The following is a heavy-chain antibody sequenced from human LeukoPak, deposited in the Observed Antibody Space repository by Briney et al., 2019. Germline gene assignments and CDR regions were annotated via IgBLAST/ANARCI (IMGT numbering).Heavy chain of an antibody. J-gene: IGHJ4*02. CDR1: GGSISSSSYY. CDR2: IYYSGST. V-gene: IGHV4-39*01. CDR3: AKGRRGTYDSSGYGDY. D-gene: IGHD3-22*01. Sequence: SETLSLTCTVSGGSISSSSYYWGWIRQPPGKGLEWIGSIYYSGSTYYNPSLKSRVTISVDTSKNQFSLKLSSVTAADTAVYYCAKGRRGTYDSSGYGDYWGQGTLVTVSS.